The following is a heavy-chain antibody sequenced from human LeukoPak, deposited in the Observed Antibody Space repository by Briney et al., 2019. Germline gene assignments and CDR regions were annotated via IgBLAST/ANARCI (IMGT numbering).Heavy chain of an antibody. V-gene: IGHV4-34*01. Sequence: SETLSLTCAVYGGSFSGYYWSWIRQPPGKGLEWIGEINHSGSTNYNPSLKSRVTISVDTSKNQFSLKLSSVTAADTAVYYCARQRYCSGGSCGRYWFDPWGQGTLVAVSS. D-gene: IGHD2-15*01. CDR2: INHSGST. CDR1: GGSFSGYY. J-gene: IGHJ5*02. CDR3: ARQRYCSGGSCGRYWFDP.